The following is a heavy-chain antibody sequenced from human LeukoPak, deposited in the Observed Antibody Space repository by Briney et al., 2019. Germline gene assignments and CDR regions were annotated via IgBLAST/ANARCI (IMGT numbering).Heavy chain of an antibody. J-gene: IGHJ4*02. CDR2: ISTSASTI. CDR1: GFTFSSYE. Sequence: GGSLRLSCAASGFTFSSYEMNWVRQAPGKGLEWVSYISTSASTIYYADSVKGRFTSSRDNAKNSLYLQMNSLRAEDTAVYYCARRGTSRPSYYFDYWGQGTLVTVSS. V-gene: IGHV3-48*03. CDR3: ARRGTSRPSYYFDY.